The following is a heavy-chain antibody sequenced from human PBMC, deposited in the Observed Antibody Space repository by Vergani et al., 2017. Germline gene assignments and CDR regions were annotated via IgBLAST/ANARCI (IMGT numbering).Heavy chain of an antibody. D-gene: IGHD3-16*02. CDR1: GFTFSSYT. J-gene: IGHJ6*02. V-gene: IGHV3-21*01. CDR3: ARFLITFGGVIVFDYYYGMDV. CDR2: ISSSSNYI. Sequence: EVQLVESGGGLVKPGGSLRLSCAASGFTFSSYTMNWVRQAPGKGLEWVSSISSSSNYIYYTDSVKGRFTISRDNAKNSLYLQMNSLRAEDTAVCYCARFLITFGGVIVFDYYYGMDVWGQ.